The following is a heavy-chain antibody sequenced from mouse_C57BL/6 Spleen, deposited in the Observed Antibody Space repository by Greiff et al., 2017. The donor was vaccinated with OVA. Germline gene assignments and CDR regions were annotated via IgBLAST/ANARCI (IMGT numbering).Heavy chain of an antibody. Sequence: EVQLQESGGGLVQPGGSLKLSCAASGFTFSDYYMYWVRQTPEKRLEWVAYISNGGGSTYYPDTVKGRFTISRDNAKNTLYLQMSRLKSEDTAMYYCARQNYDGRYAMDYWGQGTSVTVSS. J-gene: IGHJ4*01. V-gene: IGHV5-12*01. CDR1: GFTFSDYY. CDR2: ISNGGGST. D-gene: IGHD2-4*01. CDR3: ARQNYDGRYAMDY.